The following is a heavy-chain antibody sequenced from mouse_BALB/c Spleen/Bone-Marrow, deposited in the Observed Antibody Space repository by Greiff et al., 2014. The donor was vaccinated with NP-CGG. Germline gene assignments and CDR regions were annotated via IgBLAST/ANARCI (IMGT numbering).Heavy chain of an antibody. CDR2: IDPANGNT. V-gene: IGHV14-3*02. Sequence: EVKVVESGAELVKPGASVKLSCTASGFNIKDTYMHWVKQRPEQGLEWIGRIDPANGNTKYDPKFQGKATITADTSSNTAYLQLSSLPSEDTAVYYCARWGRLGRGYFDVWGAGTTVTVSS. J-gene: IGHJ1*01. CDR1: GFNIKDTY. CDR3: ARWGRLGRGYFDV. D-gene: IGHD4-1*01.